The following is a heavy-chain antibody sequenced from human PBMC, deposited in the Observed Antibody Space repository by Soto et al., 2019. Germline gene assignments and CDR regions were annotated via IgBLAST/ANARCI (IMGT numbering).Heavy chain of an antibody. Sequence: EVRLVESGGVVVQPGGSLRLSCAASGFSFDDYTIHWVRQRPGKGLEWVSLISWDGSVPSYAASVKGRFTISRDNSKNSLLLQMNSLRTEDTALYYCAKVNYDFWSGVGPNFDYWGQGALVTVSS. CDR2: ISWDGSVP. V-gene: IGHV3-43*01. CDR1: GFSFDDYT. D-gene: IGHD3-3*01. CDR3: AKVNYDFWSGVGPNFDY. J-gene: IGHJ4*02.